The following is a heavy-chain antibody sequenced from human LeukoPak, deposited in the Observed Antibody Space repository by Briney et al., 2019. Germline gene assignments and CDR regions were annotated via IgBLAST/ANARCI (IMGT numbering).Heavy chain of an antibody. Sequence: TGGSLRLSCAASGFTLSSYAMHWVRQAPGKGLEYVSAISKNGGNTYYANSVKGRFSISRDNSKYTLYLQMGSLRTEDLAVYYCARVGEGRYYQYYYMDVWGKGTTVTVSS. V-gene: IGHV3-64*01. CDR2: ISKNGGNT. CDR3: ARVGEGRYYQYYYMDV. D-gene: IGHD1-26*01. CDR1: GFTLSSYA. J-gene: IGHJ6*03.